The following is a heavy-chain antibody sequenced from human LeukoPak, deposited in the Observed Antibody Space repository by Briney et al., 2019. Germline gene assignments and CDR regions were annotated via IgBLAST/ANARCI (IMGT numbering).Heavy chain of an antibody. CDR1: GFTFSDYY. CDR3: ARDDTHYYDILTGYYKY. Sequence: KPGGSLRLSCAASGFTFSDYYMSWIRQAPGKGLEWVSYISSSGSTIYYADSVKGRFTISRDNAKNSLYLQMSSLRAEDTAVYYCARDDTHYYDILTGYYKYWGQGTLVTVSS. J-gene: IGHJ4*02. V-gene: IGHV3-11*04. CDR2: ISSSGSTI. D-gene: IGHD3-9*01.